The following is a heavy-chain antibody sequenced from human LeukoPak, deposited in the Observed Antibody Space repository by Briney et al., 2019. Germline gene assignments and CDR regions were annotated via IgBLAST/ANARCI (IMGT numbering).Heavy chain of an antibody. CDR1: GYSFTSNY. CDR2: IYPRDGST. V-gene: IGHV1-46*01. J-gene: IGHJ4*02. CDR3: ARDQEAFDY. Sequence: ASVKVSCKASGYSFTSNYIHWVRQATGQGLEWMGMIYPRDGSTSYAQKFQGRVTVTRDTSTSTVHMELSGLRSEDTAVYYCARDQEAFDYWGQGTLVTVSS.